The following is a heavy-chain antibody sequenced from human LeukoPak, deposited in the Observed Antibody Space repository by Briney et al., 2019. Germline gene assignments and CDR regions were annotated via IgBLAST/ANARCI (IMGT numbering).Heavy chain of an antibody. CDR2: MNPNSGNT. CDR3: ARGNYGSGSYVYF. J-gene: IGHJ4*02. D-gene: IGHD3-10*01. V-gene: IGHV1-8*01. Sequence: GWMNPNSGNTGYAQKFQGRVTMTRNTSISTAYMELSSLRSEDTAVYYCARGNYGSGSYVYFWGQGTLVTVSS.